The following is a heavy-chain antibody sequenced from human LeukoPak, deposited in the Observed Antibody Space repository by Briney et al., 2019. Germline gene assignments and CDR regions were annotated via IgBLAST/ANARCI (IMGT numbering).Heavy chain of an antibody. CDR2: INPNSGGT. V-gene: IGHV1-2*02. J-gene: IGHJ4*02. CDR3: ARPGYTSGWIRGDFGH. Sequence: ASMKDSCKASGYTFTGYYIHWVRQTPGQGLEWMGWINPNSGGTSYARRFQGRVTKTRDTSISTAYMELSSLRSDDTAVYYCARPGYTSGWIRGDFGHWGLGTLVTVSS. D-gene: IGHD6-25*01. CDR1: GYTFTGYY.